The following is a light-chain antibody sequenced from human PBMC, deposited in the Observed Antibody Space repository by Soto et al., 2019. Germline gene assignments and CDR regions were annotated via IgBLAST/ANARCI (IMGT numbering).Light chain of an antibody. CDR1: QGISSY. CDR2: AAS. CDR3: QQYENLPT. V-gene: IGKV1-9*01. Sequence: IQLTQSPSSLSASVGDRVTFTCRASQGISSYLAWYQQKPGKAPKLLIYAASTLQSGVPSRFRGSGSGTDFTFTISRLQPEDIATYYCQQYENLPTFGQGTRLEIK. J-gene: IGKJ5*01.